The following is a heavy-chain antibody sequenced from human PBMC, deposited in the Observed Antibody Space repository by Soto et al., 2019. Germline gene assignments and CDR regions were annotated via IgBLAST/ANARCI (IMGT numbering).Heavy chain of an antibody. D-gene: IGHD2-21*01. Sequence: QVQLQESGPGLVKPSQTLSLTCTVSGGSISSGGYYWSWIRQHPGKGLEWIGYIYYSGSTYYNPSLNSRVTISVDPYKNQFSLKLSSVTAADTAVYYCAASCVGCGGFHYYGMDVWGQGTTVTVSS. CDR3: AASCVGCGGFHYYGMDV. CDR2: IYYSGST. J-gene: IGHJ6*02. V-gene: IGHV4-31*03. CDR1: GGSISSGGYY.